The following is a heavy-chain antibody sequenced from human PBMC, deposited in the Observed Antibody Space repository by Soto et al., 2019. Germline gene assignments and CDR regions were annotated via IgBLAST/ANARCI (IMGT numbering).Heavy chain of an antibody. Sequence: ASVKVSCKASGYTFTGYYMHWVRQAPGQGLEWMGWINPNSGGTNYAQKFQGWVTMTRDTSISTAYMELSRLRSDDTAVYYCARSGVTGTTGPFYYYYYGMDVWGQGTTVTVSS. CDR2: INPNSGGT. V-gene: IGHV1-2*04. CDR3: ARSGVTGTTGPFYYYYYGMDV. D-gene: IGHD1-20*01. J-gene: IGHJ6*02. CDR1: GYTFTGYY.